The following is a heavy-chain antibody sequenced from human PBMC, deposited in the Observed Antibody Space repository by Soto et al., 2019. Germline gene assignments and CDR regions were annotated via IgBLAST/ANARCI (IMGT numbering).Heavy chain of an antibody. Sequence: ALVKVSCKASGYTFTSYGISWVRQAPGQGLEWMGWISTDKGKTNYAQKFQGRVTMTTDTSTSTAFMELRSLRSDDTAVYYCATRSPAFDYWGEGTLVTVSS. CDR3: ATRSPAFDY. V-gene: IGHV1-18*01. J-gene: IGHJ4*02. CDR2: ISTDKGKT. CDR1: GYTFTSYG.